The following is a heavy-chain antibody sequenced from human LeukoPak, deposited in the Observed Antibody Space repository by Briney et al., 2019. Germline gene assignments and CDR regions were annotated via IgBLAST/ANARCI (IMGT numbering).Heavy chain of an antibody. CDR2: IYPGDSDT. V-gene: IGHV5-51*01. CDR1: GYNFASYW. D-gene: IGHD6-19*01. CDR3: ARTMLSSGTIFDS. Sequence: GESLKISCKGSGYNFASYWIGWVRQMPGKGLEWMGIIYPGDSDTRYSPSFQGQVTISADKSISTAYPQWSSLKASDTAMYYCARTMLSSGTIFDSWGQGALVTVSS. J-gene: IGHJ4*02.